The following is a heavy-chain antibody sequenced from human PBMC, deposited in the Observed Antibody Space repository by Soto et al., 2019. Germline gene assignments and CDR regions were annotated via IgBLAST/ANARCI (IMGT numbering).Heavy chain of an antibody. V-gene: IGHV3-74*03. CDR1: GFTFSSYW. CDR2: IDSDGSGI. D-gene: IGHD6-19*01. Sequence: PGGSLRLSCAASGFTFSSYWMHWVRQVPGKGLVWVSRIDSDGSGIMYADSVKGRFTISRDNAKNTLYLRMNSLRAEDTAVYFCTRRPSGFHGMDVWXQGTTVTVSS. J-gene: IGHJ6*02. CDR3: TRRPSGFHGMDV.